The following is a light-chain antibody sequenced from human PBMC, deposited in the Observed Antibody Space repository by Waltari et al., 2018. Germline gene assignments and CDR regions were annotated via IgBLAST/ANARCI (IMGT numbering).Light chain of an antibody. CDR1: QSVASGY. J-gene: IGKJ1*01. Sequence: EIVLTQSPGTLSLSPGETATLSCRASQSVASGYLAWYQQKPGQAPRLLIYGSSSRVTGIPDRFSGSGSGTDFTLIITRLEPEDFAVYYCQQYISSPRTFGQGTKVEIK. CDR2: GSS. V-gene: IGKV3-20*01. CDR3: QQYISSPRT.